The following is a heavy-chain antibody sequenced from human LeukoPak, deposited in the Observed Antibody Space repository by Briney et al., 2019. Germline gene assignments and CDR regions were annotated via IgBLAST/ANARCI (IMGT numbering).Heavy chain of an antibody. J-gene: IGHJ3*02. CDR2: IDPSDSYT. CDR1: GYSFTSYW. D-gene: IGHD3-10*01. CDR3: ARHGAGSGRGGFDI. Sequence: PGESLKISCKGSGYSFTSYWITWVRQMPGKGLEWMGRIDPSDSYTNYSPSFQGHVTISADKSISTAYLQGSSLKASDTAIYYCARHGAGSGRGGFDIWGQGTMVTVSS. V-gene: IGHV5-10-1*01.